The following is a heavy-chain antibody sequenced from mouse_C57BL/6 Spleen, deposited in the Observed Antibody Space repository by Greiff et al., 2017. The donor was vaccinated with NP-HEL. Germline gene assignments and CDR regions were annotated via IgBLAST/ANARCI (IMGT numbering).Heavy chain of an antibody. V-gene: IGHV5-9-1*02. D-gene: IGHD3-3*01. J-gene: IGHJ3*01. CDR2: ISSGGDYI. CDR1: GFTFSSYA. CDR3: TREGGDSWFAY. Sequence: EVKLQESGEGLVKPGGSLKLSCAASGFTFSSYAMSWVRQTPEKRLEWVAYISSGGDYIYYADTVKGRFTISRDNARNTLYLQMSSLKSEDTAMYYCTREGGDSWFAYWGQGTLVTVSA.